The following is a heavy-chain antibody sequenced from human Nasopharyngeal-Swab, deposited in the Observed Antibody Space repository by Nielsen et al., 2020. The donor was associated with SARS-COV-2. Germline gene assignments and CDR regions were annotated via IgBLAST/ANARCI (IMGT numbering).Heavy chain of an antibody. CDR3: ARLDMVTTSFAFDI. J-gene: IGHJ3*02. Sequence: ASVKVSCKGSGYTFTGYYMHWVRQAPGQGLEWMGWINPHSGGTKYAEKFQDWVTMTRDTSISTVYMDLSRLRSDDTAVYYCARLDMVTTSFAFDIWGQGTMVTVSS. D-gene: IGHD5-12*01. CDR2: INPHSGGT. V-gene: IGHV1-2*04. CDR1: GYTFTGYY.